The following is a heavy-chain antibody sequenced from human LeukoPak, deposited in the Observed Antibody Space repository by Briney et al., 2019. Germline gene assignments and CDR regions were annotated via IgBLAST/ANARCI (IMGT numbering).Heavy chain of an antibody. J-gene: IGHJ4*02. V-gene: IGHV3-30*02. CDR2: IRYDGSNK. Sequence: GGSLRLSCAASGFTFSSYGTHWVRQAPGKGLEWVAFIRYDGSNKYYADSVKGRFTISRDNSKNTLYLQMNSLRAEDSAVYYCAKVKGDYGDYFDYWGQGTLVTVSS. D-gene: IGHD4-17*01. CDR3: AKVKGDYGDYFDY. CDR1: GFTFSSYG.